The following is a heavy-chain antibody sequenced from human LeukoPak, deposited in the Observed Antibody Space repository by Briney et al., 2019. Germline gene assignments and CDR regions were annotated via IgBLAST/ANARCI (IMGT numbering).Heavy chain of an antibody. D-gene: IGHD2-15*01. V-gene: IGHV4-39*01. CDR1: GGSISSSSYY. J-gene: IGHJ6*03. Sequence: SETLSLTCTVSGGSISSSSYYWGWIRQPPRKGLEWIGSIDYSGRTYYNPSLKSRVTISVDTSKNQISLKLNSVTAADTAVYFCARVRDCTGGSCYSSCYYYYMDVWGKGTTVTASS. CDR3: ARVRDCTGGSCYSSCYYYYMDV. CDR2: IDYSGRT.